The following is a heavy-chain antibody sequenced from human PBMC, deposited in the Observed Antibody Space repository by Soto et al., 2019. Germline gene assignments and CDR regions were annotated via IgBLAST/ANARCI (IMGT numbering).Heavy chain of an antibody. CDR3: ARDDAFANENAFDL. Sequence: QVQLVESGGGLVQPGTSLRLFCAVSGFSFRTYGFHWVRQPPGKGLQWVAVISPKGHSDSVEGRFTISRDNSKDTSYLQMNNLRAEDTAVYYCARDDAFANENAFDLWGQGTMVTVSS. CDR2: ISPK. D-gene: IGHD1-1*01. J-gene: IGHJ3*01. V-gene: IGHV3-33*01. CDR1: GFSFRTYG.